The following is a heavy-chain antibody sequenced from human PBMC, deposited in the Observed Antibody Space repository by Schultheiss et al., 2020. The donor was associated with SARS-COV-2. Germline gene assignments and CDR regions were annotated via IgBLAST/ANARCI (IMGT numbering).Heavy chain of an antibody. CDR1: GGSISSSSYY. Sequence: ETLSLTCTVSGGSISSSSYYWGWIRQPPGKGLEWVSAISGSGGSTYYADSVKGRFTISRDNSKNTLYLQMNSLRAEDTAVYYCARGCYLMGYGDYVAVICYYGMDVWGQGTTVTVSS. V-gene: IGHV3-23*01. CDR3: ARGCYLMGYGDYVAVICYYGMDV. D-gene: IGHD4-17*01. CDR2: ISGSGGST. J-gene: IGHJ6*02.